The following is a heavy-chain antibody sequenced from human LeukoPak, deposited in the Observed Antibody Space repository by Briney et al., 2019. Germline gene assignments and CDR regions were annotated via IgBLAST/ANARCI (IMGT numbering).Heavy chain of an antibody. CDR1: GYSISSGYY. CDR3: ARGVVVPAAITLDY. CDR2: IYHSGST. V-gene: IGHV4-38-2*01. J-gene: IGHJ4*02. Sequence: SETLSLTCAVSGYSISSGYYWGWIRQPPGKGLEWIGSIYHSGSTYYNPSLKSRVTISVDTSKNQFSLKLSSVTAADTAVYYCARGVVVPAAITLDYWGQGTLVTVSS. D-gene: IGHD2-2*01.